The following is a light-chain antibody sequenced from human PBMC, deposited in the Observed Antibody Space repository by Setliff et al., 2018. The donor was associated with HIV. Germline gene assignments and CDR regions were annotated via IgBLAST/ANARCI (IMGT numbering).Light chain of an antibody. CDR3: QVWDSSSDHYV. J-gene: IGLJ1*01. Sequence: SYELTQPPSVLVAPGKTARITCGGNNIGSKSVHWHQQKPGQAPVLVIYYDSDRPSGIPERFSGSNSGNTATLTISRVEAGDEADYYCQVWDSSSDHYVFGTGTKVTVL. V-gene: IGLV3-21*04. CDR2: YDS. CDR1: NIGSKS.